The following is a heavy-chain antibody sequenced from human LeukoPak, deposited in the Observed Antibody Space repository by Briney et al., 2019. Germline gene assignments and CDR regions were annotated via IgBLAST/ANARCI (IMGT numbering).Heavy chain of an antibody. V-gene: IGHV1-2*02. CDR3: ASLDSSGYQSFDY. CDR2: INPNSGGT. J-gene: IGHJ4*02. Sequence: ASVKVSCKASGYTFTGYYMHWVRQAPGQGLEWMGWINPNSGGTNYAQKFQGRVTMTRDTSISTAYKELSRLRSDDTAVYYCASLDSSGYQSFDYWGQGTLVTVSS. D-gene: IGHD3-22*01. CDR1: GYTFTGYY.